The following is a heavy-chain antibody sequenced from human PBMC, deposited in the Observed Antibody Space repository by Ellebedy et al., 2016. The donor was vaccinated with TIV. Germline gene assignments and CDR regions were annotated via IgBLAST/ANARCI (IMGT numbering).Heavy chain of an antibody. CDR1: GFTFSSYS. J-gene: IGHJ6*02. V-gene: IGHV3-48*04. CDR3: ASEVMDV. Sequence: GESLKISXAASGFTFSSYSMNWVRQAPGKGLEWVSYISSSSSTIYYADSVKGRFTISRDNAKNSLYLQMNSLRAEDTAVYYCASEVMDVWGQGTTVTVSS. CDR2: ISSSSSTI.